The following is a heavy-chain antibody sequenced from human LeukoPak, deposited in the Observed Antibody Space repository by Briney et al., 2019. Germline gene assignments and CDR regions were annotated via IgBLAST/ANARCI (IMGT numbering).Heavy chain of an antibody. CDR1: GGSISNGNW. CDR2: IYRTGSA. Sequence: SETLSLTCGVSGGSISNGNWWSWVPQPPGKGLEWIGEIYRTGSANYNPSLKSRVTISVDKSKNQFSLSLNSVTAADTAVYYCVRCGSYCLDYWGQGTLVTVSS. CDR3: VRCGSYCLDY. V-gene: IGHV4-4*02. J-gene: IGHJ4*02. D-gene: IGHD1-26*01.